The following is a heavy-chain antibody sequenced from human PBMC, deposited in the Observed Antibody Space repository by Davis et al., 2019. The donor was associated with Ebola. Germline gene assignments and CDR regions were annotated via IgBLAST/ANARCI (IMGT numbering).Heavy chain of an antibody. CDR1: GYTFYDNT. D-gene: IGHD3/OR15-3a*01. V-gene: IGHV1-69*13. J-gene: IGHJ4*01. CDR2: VTPLFGPT. Sequence: AASVKVSCKASGYTFYDNTIAWVRQAPGQGLEWMGGVTPLFGPTVYAQKFQGRVTITADESTNTAYMELSSLRSEDTAIYFCARDTAGTQRGFDFWGQGTLVTVSS. CDR3: ARDTAGTQRGFDF.